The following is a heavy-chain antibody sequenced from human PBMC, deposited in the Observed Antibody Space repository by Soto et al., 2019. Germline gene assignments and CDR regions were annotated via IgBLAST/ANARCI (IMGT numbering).Heavy chain of an antibody. CDR3: ARGDCSSTSCQEYYYYMDV. Sequence: SETLSLTCAVYGGSFSGYYWSWIRQPPGKGLEWIGEINHSGSTNYNPSLKSRVTISVDTSKNQFSLKLSSVTAADTAVYYCARGDCSSTSCQEYYYYMDVWGKGTTVTVSS. J-gene: IGHJ6*03. CDR2: INHSGST. V-gene: IGHV4-34*01. D-gene: IGHD2-2*01. CDR1: GGSFSGYY.